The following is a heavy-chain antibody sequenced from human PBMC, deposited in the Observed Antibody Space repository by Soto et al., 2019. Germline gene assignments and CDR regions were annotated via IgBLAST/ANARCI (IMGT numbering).Heavy chain of an antibody. D-gene: IGHD6-13*01. CDR2: ISGSGGST. CDR1: GFTFSSYA. V-gene: IGHV3-23*01. J-gene: IGHJ4*02. Sequence: EVQLLESGGGLVQPGGSLRLSCAASGFTFSSYAMSWVRQAPGKGLEWVSAISGSGGSTYYADSVKGRFTISRDNSKNTLYLQMNSLRAEDTAVYYCAKTLYSSSWSPEYYFDYWGQGTLVTVSS. CDR3: AKTLYSSSWSPEYYFDY.